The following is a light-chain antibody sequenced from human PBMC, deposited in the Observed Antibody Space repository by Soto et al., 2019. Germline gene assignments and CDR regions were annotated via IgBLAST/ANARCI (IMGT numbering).Light chain of an antibody. Sequence: EIGMAQSPATLSVSPGERATLSCRASQSVSSNLAWYQQKPGQAPRLLIYGASTRATGIPDRFSGSGSGTDFTLSISRLKTEDFAVYYCQQYASSPLLTFGGGTKVDIK. CDR3: QQYASSPLLT. J-gene: IGKJ4*01. CDR2: GAS. CDR1: QSVSSN. V-gene: IGKV3D-15*01.